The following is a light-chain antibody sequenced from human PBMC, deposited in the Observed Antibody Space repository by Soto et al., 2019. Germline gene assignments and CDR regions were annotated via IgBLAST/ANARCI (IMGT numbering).Light chain of an antibody. Sequence: QSALTQPASVSGSPGQSITISCTGTSSDVGGYNYVSWYQQHPAKAPKLMIYDVSNRPSGVSNRFSGSKSGNTASLTISGLQAEDEADYYCSSYTSSSGGVFGGGTKLTVL. CDR3: SSYTSSSGGV. CDR1: SSDVGGYNY. V-gene: IGLV2-14*01. J-gene: IGLJ2*01. CDR2: DVS.